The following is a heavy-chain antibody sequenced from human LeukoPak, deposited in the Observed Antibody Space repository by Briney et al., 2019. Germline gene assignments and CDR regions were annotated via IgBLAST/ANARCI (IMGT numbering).Heavy chain of an antibody. CDR1: RGSISNYY. J-gene: IGHJ4*02. D-gene: IGHD1-26*01. Sequence: SETLSLTCSVSRGSISNYYWSWIRQPPGKGLEWIGYIYYSGSTSYNPSLKSRVTISVDTSKNQFSLKLSSVTAADTAVYYCAREEALGSGSFDYWGQGTLVTVSS. V-gene: IGHV4-59*01. CDR3: AREEALGSGSFDY. CDR2: IYYSGST.